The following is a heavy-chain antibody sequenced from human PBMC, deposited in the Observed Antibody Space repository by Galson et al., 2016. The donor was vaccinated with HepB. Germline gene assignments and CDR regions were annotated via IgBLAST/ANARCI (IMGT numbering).Heavy chain of an antibody. CDR3: AKGRDFTTLGVLVAMDS. V-gene: IGHV3-30*04. Sequence: SLRLSCAASGFNIRAYAMFWVGQAPGRGLEWLSVTSFDGKNNDYAEAVSGRFTVSRDNPKNTLFLEMTRLRVEDTATYYCAKGRDFTTLGVLVAMDSWGQGTLVTVSS. D-gene: IGHD3-3*01. J-gene: IGHJ4*02. CDR2: TSFDGKNN. CDR1: GFNIRAYA.